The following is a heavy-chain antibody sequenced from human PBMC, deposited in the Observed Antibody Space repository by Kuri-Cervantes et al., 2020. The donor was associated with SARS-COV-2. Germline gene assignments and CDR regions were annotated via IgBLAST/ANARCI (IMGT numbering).Heavy chain of an antibody. D-gene: IGHD2-15*01. CDR1: GGTFNSYA. V-gene: IGHV1-69*06. Sequence: SVKVSCKASGGTFNSYAISWVRQAPGQGLEWMGGIIPIFGTANYAQKFQGRVTITADKSTSTAYMELSSLRSEDTAVYYCARSHGGVAAPKNYYYYGMDVWGQGTTVTVSS. CDR3: ARSHGGVAAPKNYYYYGMDV. J-gene: IGHJ6*02. CDR2: IIPIFGTA.